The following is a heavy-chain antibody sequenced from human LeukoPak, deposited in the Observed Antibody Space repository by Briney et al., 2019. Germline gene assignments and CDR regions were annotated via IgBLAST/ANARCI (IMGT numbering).Heavy chain of an antibody. CDR3: ARDERYDSSGYSFDY. CDR1: GYIFTGYY. Sequence: ASVKVSCKASGYIFTGYYMHWVRQAPGQGLEWMGWINANSGGTNYAQKFQGRVTMTRDTAISTAYMEVSRLRANDTAVYYCARDERYDSSGYSFDYWGQGALVTVSS. D-gene: IGHD3-22*01. V-gene: IGHV1-2*02. CDR2: INANSGGT. J-gene: IGHJ4*02.